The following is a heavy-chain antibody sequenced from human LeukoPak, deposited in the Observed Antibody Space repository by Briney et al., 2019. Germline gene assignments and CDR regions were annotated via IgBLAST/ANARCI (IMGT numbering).Heavy chain of an antibody. Sequence: ASVKVSCKASGGTFSSYAISWVRQAPGQGLEWMGGIIPIFGTANYAQKFQGRVTITADESTSTAYMELSSLRSEDTAVYHCARGKYCSSTSCYWYFDLWGRGTLVTVSS. D-gene: IGHD2-2*01. CDR2: IIPIFGTA. CDR3: ARGKYCSSTSCYWYFDL. J-gene: IGHJ2*01. V-gene: IGHV1-69*13. CDR1: GGTFSSYA.